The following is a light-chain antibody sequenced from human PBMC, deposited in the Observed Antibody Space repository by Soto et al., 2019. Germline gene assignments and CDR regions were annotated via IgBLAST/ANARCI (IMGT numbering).Light chain of an antibody. CDR2: RAS. J-gene: IGKJ1*01. CDR1: QSINNW. V-gene: IGKV1-5*03. Sequence: DIQMTQSPSTLSASVGDRVTITCRASQSINNWLAWYQQEPGKAPKLLIYRASTLQSGVPSRFSGSGSGTEFTLTISSPQPDDFATYYCQHYNSYPPWTFGQGTKVEIK. CDR3: QHYNSYPPWT.